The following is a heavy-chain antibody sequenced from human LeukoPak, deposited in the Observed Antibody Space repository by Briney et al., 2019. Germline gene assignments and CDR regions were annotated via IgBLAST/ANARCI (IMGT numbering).Heavy chain of an antibody. Sequence: SVQVSCHASGSPFPNYYMHWVRPAPGQGREWMGIINPIGGSTSYAQKFQGRVTMTRDTSTSTVYMELSRLRSEDTAVYYCARERYSSRIVDYWGQGTLVTVSS. CDR3: ARERYSSRIVDY. J-gene: IGHJ4*02. CDR2: INPIGGST. D-gene: IGHD6-13*01. V-gene: IGHV1-46*01. CDR1: GSPFPNYY.